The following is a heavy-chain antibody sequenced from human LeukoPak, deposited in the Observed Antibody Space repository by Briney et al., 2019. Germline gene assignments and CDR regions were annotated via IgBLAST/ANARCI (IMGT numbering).Heavy chain of an antibody. D-gene: IGHD1-1*01. Sequence: GGSPRLSCAASGFTFSSYAMSWVRQAPGKGLEWVSAISGSGGSTYYADSAKGRFTISRDNSKNTLYLQMNSLRAEDTAVYYCAKVNNWKGWFDPWGQGTLVTVSS. V-gene: IGHV3-23*01. CDR3: AKVNNWKGWFDP. CDR1: GFTFSSYA. J-gene: IGHJ5*02. CDR2: ISGSGGST.